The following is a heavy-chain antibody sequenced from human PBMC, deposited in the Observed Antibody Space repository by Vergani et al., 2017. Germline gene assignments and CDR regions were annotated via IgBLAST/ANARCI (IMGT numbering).Heavy chain of an antibody. CDR1: GFTFSSYD. CDR3: SKDGAIAAAGTCDY. J-gene: IGHJ4*02. Sequence: EVQLLESGGGLVQPGGSLRLSCAASGFTFSSYDMSWVRQAPGKGLEWVSAISGSGGSTYYAGSVKGRFTISRDNAKNTLYRQMNVLRAEDTAVYYCSKDGAIAAAGTCDYWGQGTLVTVSS. CDR2: ISGSGGST. V-gene: IGHV3-23*01. D-gene: IGHD6-13*01.